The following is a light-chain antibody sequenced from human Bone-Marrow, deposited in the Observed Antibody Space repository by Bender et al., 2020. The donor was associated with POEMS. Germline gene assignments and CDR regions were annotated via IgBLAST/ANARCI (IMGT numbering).Light chain of an antibody. Sequence: QSALTQPASVSGSPGQSITISCTGTSSDVGSYNLVSWYQQHPGKAPELMIYDVSKRPSGVPDRFTGSKSGNTASLTISGLQAEDEADYFCCSFAAGDTFVFGTGTSVTVL. V-gene: IGLV2-23*02. CDR3: CSFAAGDTFV. CDR1: SSDVGSYNL. J-gene: IGLJ1*01. CDR2: DVS.